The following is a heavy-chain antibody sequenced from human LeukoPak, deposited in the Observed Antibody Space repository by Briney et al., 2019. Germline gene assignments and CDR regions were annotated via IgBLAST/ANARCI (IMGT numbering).Heavy chain of an antibody. CDR3: ARGVSVTVYAAFDH. CDR1: GGSFNDYY. CDR2: IIHSGRT. V-gene: IGHV4-34*01. Sequence: SETLSLTCTVYGGSFNDYYWTWIRQSPGKGLEWVAEIIHSGRTNYNPSLGSRVTLSVDTSKRQFSLKLTSVTAADTAVYFCARGVSVTVYAAFDHWGQGTLVTVSS. D-gene: IGHD2-8*01. J-gene: IGHJ4*02.